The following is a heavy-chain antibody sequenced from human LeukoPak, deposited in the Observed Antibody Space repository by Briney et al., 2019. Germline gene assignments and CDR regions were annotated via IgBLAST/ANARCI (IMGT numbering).Heavy chain of an antibody. CDR3: ARVGFGELPYFDY. CDR2: INHSGST. D-gene: IGHD3-10*01. Sequence: SETLSLTCAVYGGSFSGYYWSWIRQPPGKGLEWIGEINHSGSTNYNPSLKSRVTISVDTSKNQFSLKLSSVTAADTAVYYCARVGFGELPYFDYWGQGTLVTVSS. CDR1: GGSFSGYY. J-gene: IGHJ4*02. V-gene: IGHV4-34*01.